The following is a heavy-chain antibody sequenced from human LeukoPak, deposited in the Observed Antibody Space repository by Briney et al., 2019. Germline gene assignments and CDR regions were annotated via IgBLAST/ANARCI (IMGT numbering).Heavy chain of an antibody. CDR1: GFTFSTYT. Sequence: PGGSLRLSCAASGFTFSTYTMNWVRQAPGKGLEWVSSISSSSNNINYADSVKGRFTISRDNAMNSVHLQMNSLRVEDTAVYYCARDTRIFGVVRGTDYWGQGTLVTVSS. V-gene: IGHV3-21*01. D-gene: IGHD3-3*01. CDR3: ARDTRIFGVVRGTDY. CDR2: ISSSSNNI. J-gene: IGHJ4*02.